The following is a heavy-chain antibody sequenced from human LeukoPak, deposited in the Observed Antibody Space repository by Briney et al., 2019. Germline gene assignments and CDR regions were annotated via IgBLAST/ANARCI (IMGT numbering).Heavy chain of an antibody. CDR2: IYDSGST. V-gene: IGHV4-59*01. CDR1: GGSISTYY. CDR3: ARTRLGSYYIPFDH. D-gene: IGHD3-10*01. J-gene: IGHJ4*02. Sequence: SETLSLTCSVSGGSISTYYWTWIRHPPGEGLEWIGYIYDSGSTRYNPSLKSRVTISVDASKNQFSLKLSSVTAADTAVYYCARTRLGSYYIPFDHWGQGTLVTVSS.